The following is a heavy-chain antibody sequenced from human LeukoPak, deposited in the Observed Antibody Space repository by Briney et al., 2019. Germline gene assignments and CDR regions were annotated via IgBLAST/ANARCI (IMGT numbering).Heavy chain of an antibody. D-gene: IGHD1-7*01. CDR1: GFTFSSYG. J-gene: IGHJ6*02. Sequence: PGRSLRLSCAASGFTFSSYGMHWVRQAPGKGLEWVAVISYDGSNKYYADSVKGRFTISRDNSKNTLYLQMNSLRAEDTAVYYCARVRTGTTVYYGMDVWGQGTTVTVSS. CDR2: ISYDGSNK. CDR3: ARVRTGTTVYYGMDV. V-gene: IGHV3-30*03.